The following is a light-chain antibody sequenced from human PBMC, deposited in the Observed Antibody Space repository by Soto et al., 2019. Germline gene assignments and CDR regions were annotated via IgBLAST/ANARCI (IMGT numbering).Light chain of an antibody. Sequence: EIVMTQSPATLSVSPGERSTLSCRASQSLSSNLAWYQQKSGQAPRLLIYGASTRATGIPARFSGSGSGTEFTLTISSLQSDDFAVYHCQQYDKWPQTFGQGTKADI. V-gene: IGKV3-15*01. CDR1: QSLSSN. J-gene: IGKJ1*01. CDR3: QQYDKWPQT. CDR2: GAS.